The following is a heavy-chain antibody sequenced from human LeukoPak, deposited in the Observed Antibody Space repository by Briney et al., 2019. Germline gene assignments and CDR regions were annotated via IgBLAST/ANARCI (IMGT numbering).Heavy chain of an antibody. CDR2: ISSSSSYI. CDR1: GFTFSSYS. V-gene: IGHV3-21*01. Sequence: GGSLRLSCAASGFTFSSYSMNWVRQAPGKGLEWVSSISSSSSYIYYADSVKGRFTISRDNAKNSLYLQMNRLRAEDTAVYYCARLPGIRFGDTDFDYWGQGTLVTVSS. J-gene: IGHJ4*02. CDR3: ARLPGIRFGDTDFDY. D-gene: IGHD3-10*01.